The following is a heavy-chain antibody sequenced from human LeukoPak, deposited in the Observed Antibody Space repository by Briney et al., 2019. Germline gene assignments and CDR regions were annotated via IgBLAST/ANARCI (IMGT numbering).Heavy chain of an antibody. V-gene: IGHV3-23*01. CDR2: ISGSGGST. CDR1: GFTFSSYA. D-gene: IGHD3-9*01. Sequence: PGVSLRLSCAASGFTFSSYAMSWVRQAPGKGLEWVSAISGSGGSTYYADSVKGRFTISRDNSKNTLYLQMNSLRAEDTAVYYCARPGPYYDILTGYYDYWGQGTLVTVSS. J-gene: IGHJ4*02. CDR3: ARPGPYYDILTGYYDY.